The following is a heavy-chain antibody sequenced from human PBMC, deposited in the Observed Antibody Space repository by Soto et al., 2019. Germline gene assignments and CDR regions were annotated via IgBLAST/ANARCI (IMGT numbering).Heavy chain of an antibody. J-gene: IGHJ6*04. CDR3: VKGSSGRFLEWLMDV. CDR1: GFTFSSYA. V-gene: IGHV3-64D*08. D-gene: IGHD3-3*01. Sequence: PGGSLRLSCSASGFTFSSYAMHWVRQAPGKGLEYVSAISSNGGSTYYADSVKGRFTISRDNSKNTLYLQMSSLRAEDTAVYYCVKGSSGRFLEWLMDVWGKGTTVTVSS. CDR2: ISSNGGST.